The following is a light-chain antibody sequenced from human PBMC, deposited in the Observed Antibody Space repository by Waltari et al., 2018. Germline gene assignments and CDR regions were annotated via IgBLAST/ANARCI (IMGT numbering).Light chain of an antibody. J-gene: IGKJ5*01. CDR3: QQRSNWPPIT. Sequence: EIVLTQSPAPLSSSPGERATLPCSASQSVSNYLASYQQKSGQAPRLLIYDASNRATGIPARFSGSGAGTDFTLTISSLEPEDFAVDYCQQRSNWPPITFGQGTRLEIK. CDR2: DAS. V-gene: IGKV3-11*01. CDR1: QSVSNY.